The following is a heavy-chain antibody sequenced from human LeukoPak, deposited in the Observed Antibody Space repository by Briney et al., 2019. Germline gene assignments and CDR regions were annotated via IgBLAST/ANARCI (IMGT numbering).Heavy chain of an antibody. CDR2: IIPIFATS. D-gene: IGHD6-19*01. Sequence: GASVKVSCKASGGTFSSYAFSWVRQAPGQGLEWMGGIIPIFATSNYAHKFQGRVTITADTSTSTAYMELSSLISDDTAVYYCARGSRTGWYYFDYWGQGTLVTVPS. CDR3: ARGSRTGWYYFDY. V-gene: IGHV1-69*06. J-gene: IGHJ4*02. CDR1: GGTFSSYA.